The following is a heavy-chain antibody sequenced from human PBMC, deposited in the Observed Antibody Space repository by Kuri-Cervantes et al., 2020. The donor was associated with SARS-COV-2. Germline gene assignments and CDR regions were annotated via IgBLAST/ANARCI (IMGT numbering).Heavy chain of an antibody. CDR1: GFTFSSYS. J-gene: IGHJ4*02. Sequence: GESLKISCAASGFTFSSYSMNWVRQAPGKGLEWVAVIWYDGSNKYYADSVKGRFTISRDNSKNTLYLQMNSLRAEDTAVYYCARDGGYCSSTSCYTTPEYWGQGTLVTVSS. D-gene: IGHD2-2*02. V-gene: IGHV3-33*08. CDR2: IWYDGSNK. CDR3: ARDGGYCSSTSCYTTPEY.